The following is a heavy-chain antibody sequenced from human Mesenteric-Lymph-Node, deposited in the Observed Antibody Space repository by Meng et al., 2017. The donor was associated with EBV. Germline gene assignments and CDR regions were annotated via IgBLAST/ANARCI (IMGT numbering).Heavy chain of an antibody. Sequence: QVQFVQSGAEVKKPGASVKVSCNTSGYTFTSYTMHWVRQAPGQRLEWMGWINGGNGNTKQSQKFQGRLTITRDTSASTVYMDLSSLRSEDTAVYYCARDRDSDLWRNHGMDVWGQGTTVTVSS. J-gene: IGHJ6*02. V-gene: IGHV1-3*01. CDR2: INGGNGNT. CDR3: ARDRDSDLWRNHGMDV. CDR1: GYTFTSYT. D-gene: IGHD3-3*01.